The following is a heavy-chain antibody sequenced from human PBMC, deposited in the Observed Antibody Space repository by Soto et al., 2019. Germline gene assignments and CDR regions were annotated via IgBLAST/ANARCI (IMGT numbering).Heavy chain of an antibody. V-gene: IGHV4-61*01. CDR3: ARRYGGNFDY. Sequence: PAETLALTCTVSGGSLSSYSYNWSWIRQPPGKGLEWIGYIYYSGSTNYNPSLKSRVTISVDTSKNQFSLKLTSVTAADTAVYYCARRYGGNFDYWGQGTLVTVSS. D-gene: IGHD1-26*01. CDR2: IYYSGST. J-gene: IGHJ4*02. CDR1: GGSLSSYSYN.